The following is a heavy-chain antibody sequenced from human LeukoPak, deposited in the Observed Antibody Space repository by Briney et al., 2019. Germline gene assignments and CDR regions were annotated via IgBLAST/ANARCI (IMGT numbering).Heavy chain of an antibody. CDR3: ARGSAEFPYYYYMDV. CDR2: MNPNSGNT. Sequence: GASVKVSCKASGYTFTSYDINWVRQATGQGLEWMGGMNPNSGNTGYAQKFQGRVTMTRNTSISTAYMELSSLRSDDTAVYYCARGSAEFPYYYYMDVWGQGTLVTVSS. J-gene: IGHJ6*03. CDR1: GYTFTSYD. D-gene: IGHD3-10*01. V-gene: IGHV1-8*01.